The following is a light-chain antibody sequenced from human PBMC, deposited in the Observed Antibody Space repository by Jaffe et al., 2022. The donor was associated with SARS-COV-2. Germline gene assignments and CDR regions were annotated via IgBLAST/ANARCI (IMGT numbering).Light chain of an antibody. J-gene: IGKJ4*01. V-gene: IGKV3-11*01. CDR3: QQRSNWPPLT. CDR1: QNINNF. CDR2: DAS. Sequence: DIVLTQSPATLSLSPGERATLSCRTSQNINNFLAWYQQKPGQAPRLLISDASNRATGIPARFSGSGSGTDFTLTISSLEPEDFAVYFCQQRSNWPPLTFGGGTKVEIK.